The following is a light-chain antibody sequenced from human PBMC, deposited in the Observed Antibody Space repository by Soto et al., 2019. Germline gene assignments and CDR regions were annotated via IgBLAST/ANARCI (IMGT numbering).Light chain of an antibody. J-gene: IGKJ4*01. CDR3: QQRSNWPLT. Sequence: DIQMTQSPSSVSASFGDRVTITCRASQGISSWLAWYQQKPGKAPKLLIYAASSLQSGVPSRFSGSGYGTDFNLTISSLETEDFAVYYCQQRSNWPLTFGGGTKVDIK. CDR1: QGISSW. CDR2: AAS. V-gene: IGKV1-12*01.